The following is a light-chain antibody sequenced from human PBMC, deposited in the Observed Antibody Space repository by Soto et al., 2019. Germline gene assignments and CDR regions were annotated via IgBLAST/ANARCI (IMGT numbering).Light chain of an antibody. CDR3: QQYNNWPLT. Sequence: EIVMTQSPATLSVSPGERATLSCRTSQSVSKNLAWYQQKPGQAPRLVIYGASTRATGIPARLSGSGSETEFTLTISSLQSEDFAVYYCQQYNNWPLTFGPGTKVDIK. CDR1: QSVSKN. J-gene: IGKJ3*01. CDR2: GAS. V-gene: IGKV3-15*01.